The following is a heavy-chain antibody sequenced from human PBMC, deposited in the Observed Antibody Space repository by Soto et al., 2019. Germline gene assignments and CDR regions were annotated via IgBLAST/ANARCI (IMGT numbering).Heavy chain of an antibody. Sequence: GGSLRLSCISPGFTFRTYTMNWGRQAPGKGLEWVSGIRGFSPYTFYAESVKGRFTISRDNAKNSLFLQMNSLRAEDTAVYYCARDRGYDAHDFYYNAMDAWDQGTTVPVSS. CDR1: GFTFRTYT. CDR3: ARDRGYDAHDFYYNAMDA. D-gene: IGHD2-15*01. CDR2: IRGFSPYT. V-gene: IGHV3-21*01. J-gene: IGHJ6*02.